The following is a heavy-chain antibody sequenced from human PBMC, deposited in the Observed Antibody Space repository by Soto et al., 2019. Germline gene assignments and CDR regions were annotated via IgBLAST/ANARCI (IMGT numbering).Heavy chain of an antibody. D-gene: IGHD6-13*01. CDR2: IKQDGSEK. V-gene: IGHV3-7*04. CDR1: GFTFSSYW. J-gene: IGHJ4*02. Sequence: EVQLVESGGGLVQPGGSLRLSCAASGFTFSSYWMSWVRQAPGKGLEWVSNIKQDGSEKYYVDSVKGRFTISRDNAKNSLYLQMSSMRAEDTAVYYCARDTSSWYRDYWGKGTLVAVSS. CDR3: ARDTSSWYRDY.